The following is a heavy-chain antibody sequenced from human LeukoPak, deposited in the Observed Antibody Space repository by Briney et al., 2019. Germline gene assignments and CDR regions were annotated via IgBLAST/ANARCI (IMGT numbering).Heavy chain of an antibody. J-gene: IGHJ4*03. CDR2: IYQSGTT. Sequence: TSETLSLTCTVSGGSISSSNYYWAWIRQPPGKGLEWIGSIYQSGTTDYNASLMSRVSISVDTSKNQFSLKVTSLTAADTAVYYCARGPTISETGYFDYWGQGTLVTVSS. V-gene: IGHV4-39*01. D-gene: IGHD1-1*01. CDR3: ARGPTISETGYFDY. CDR1: GGSISSSNYY.